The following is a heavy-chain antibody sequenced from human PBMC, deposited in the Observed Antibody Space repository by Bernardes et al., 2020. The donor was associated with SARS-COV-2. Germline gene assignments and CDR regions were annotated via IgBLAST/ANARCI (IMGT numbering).Heavy chain of an antibody. CDR3: ARDGRISVPVTDYFDF. J-gene: IGHJ4*02. CDR1: DDAIRSGSFY. CDR2: ISASGRT. Sequence: TCAVSDDAIRSGSFYWSWIRQPAGKGLEWVGRISASGRTNYNPSLKSRVTMSVDTSKNQFSLNLTSVTDADTAVYYCARDGRISVPVTDYFDFGGQAVVFSVTS. D-gene: IGHD6-19*01. V-gene: IGHV4-61*02.